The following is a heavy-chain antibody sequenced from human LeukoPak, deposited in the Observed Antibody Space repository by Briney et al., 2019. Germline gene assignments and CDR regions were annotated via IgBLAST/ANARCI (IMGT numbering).Heavy chain of an antibody. CDR3: AVGGVYLRGGAEAFDI. J-gene: IGHJ3*02. CDR2: IYHSGST. D-gene: IGHD3-10*01. V-gene: IGHV4-4*02. CDR1: GGSISSSNW. Sequence: SETLSLTCAVSGGSISSSNWWSWVRQPAGKGLEWIGEIYHSGSTNYNPSLKSRVTISVDKSKNQFSLKLSSVTAADTAVYYCAVGGVYLRGGAEAFDIWGQGTMVTVSS.